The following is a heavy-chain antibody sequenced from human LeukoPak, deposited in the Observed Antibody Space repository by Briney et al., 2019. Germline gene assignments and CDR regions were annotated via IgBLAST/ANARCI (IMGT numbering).Heavy chain of an antibody. Sequence: GGSLRLSCAASGFTFSSYALTWVRQAPGRGLEWVSTVTNSADDTYYADSVKDRFTISRDNSKNTLYLRMNSLKASDTAMYFCARRKDYDILTGSSQYYFDYWGQETLVTVPS. J-gene: IGHJ4*02. CDR3: ARRKDYDILTGSSQYYFDY. CDR2: VTNSADDT. CDR1: GFTFSSYA. D-gene: IGHD3-9*01. V-gene: IGHV3-23*01.